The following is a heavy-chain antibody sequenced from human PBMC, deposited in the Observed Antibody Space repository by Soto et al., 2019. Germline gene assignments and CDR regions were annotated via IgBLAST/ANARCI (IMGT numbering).Heavy chain of an antibody. D-gene: IGHD2-15*01. CDR3: ARRGGSSARSYFFDY. CDR2: IDYSGST. J-gene: IGHJ4*02. CDR1: GGSISSGNYY. Sequence: ASETLSLTCTVSGGSISSGNYYWSWIRQPPGKGLEWIGYIDYSGSTYYDPSLKSRVSISVDTSKSRISLNLNSVIAADTAVYYCARRGGSSARSYFFDYWGQGTLVTVSS. V-gene: IGHV4-30-4*01.